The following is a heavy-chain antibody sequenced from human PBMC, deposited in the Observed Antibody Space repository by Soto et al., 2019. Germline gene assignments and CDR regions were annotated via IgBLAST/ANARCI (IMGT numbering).Heavy chain of an antibody. CDR2: ISWNSGSI. CDR3: AKDTSYYYYGMDV. V-gene: IGHV3-9*01. Sequence: EVQLVESGGGLVQPGRSLRLSCAASGFTFDDYAMHWVRQAPGKGLEWVSGISWNSGSIGYADSVKGRFTISRDNAKNSRYLQMNSLRAEDTALYYCAKDTSYYYYGMDVWGQGTTVTVSS. CDR1: GFTFDDYA. J-gene: IGHJ6*02.